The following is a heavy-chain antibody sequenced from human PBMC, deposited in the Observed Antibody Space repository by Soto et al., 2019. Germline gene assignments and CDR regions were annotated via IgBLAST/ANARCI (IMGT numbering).Heavy chain of an antibody. V-gene: IGHV3-30*18. D-gene: IGHD3-22*01. CDR1: GFTFSTYG. CDR3: AKTITTYSGDSRGRGALVDY. J-gene: IGHJ4*02. CDR2: ISSDGKSE. Sequence: GGSVRLSCAASGFTFSTYGMHWVRQPPGKGLEWVAVISSDGKSEHYADPVKGRFSISRDNSKNTLSLQMNSLRVEDTAVYYCAKTITTYSGDSRGRGALVDYWGQGTLVTVSS.